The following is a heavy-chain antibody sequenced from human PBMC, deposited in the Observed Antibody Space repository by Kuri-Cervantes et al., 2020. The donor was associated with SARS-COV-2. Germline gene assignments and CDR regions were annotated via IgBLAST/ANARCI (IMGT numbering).Heavy chain of an antibody. V-gene: IGHV3-11*04. J-gene: IGHJ4*02. CDR3: ARGGEPRGYDILTGYSDY. CDR1: GSTFSDYY. Sequence: GESLKISCAASGSTFSDYYMSWIRQAPGKGLEWVSYISSSGSTIYYADSVKGRFTISRDNAKNSLYLQMNSLGAEDTAVYYCARGGEPRGYDILTGYSDYWGQGTPVTVSS. D-gene: IGHD3-9*01. CDR2: ISSSGSTI.